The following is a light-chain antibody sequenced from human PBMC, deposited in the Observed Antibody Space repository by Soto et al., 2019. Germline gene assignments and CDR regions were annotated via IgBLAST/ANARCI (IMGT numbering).Light chain of an antibody. Sequence: QSVLTQPASVSGSPGQSITISCTGTSSDLGNYNYVSWYQQHPGTAPKLILYEVTNRPSGVSDRFSGSKSGNTASLSISGLQTEDQADYYCGSYPSTPYVFGTGTKVTVL. CDR3: GSYPSTPYV. V-gene: IGLV2-14*01. CDR2: EVT. CDR1: SSDLGNYNY. J-gene: IGLJ1*01.